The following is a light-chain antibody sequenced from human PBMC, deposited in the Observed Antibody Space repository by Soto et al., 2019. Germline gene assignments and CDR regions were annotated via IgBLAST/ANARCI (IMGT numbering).Light chain of an antibody. CDR3: SAWDDILNGYV. CDR1: SSNIDSNT. CDR2: SNY. V-gene: IGLV1-44*01. Sequence: QSVLTQPPSASGTPGQRVTISCSGSSSNIDSNTMTWYQQLPATAPNLVIYSNYDRPSGGPDRFSGSTSGTSASLVIRGLQSADEADYYCSAWDDILNGYVFGDGTKVTVL. J-gene: IGLJ1*01.